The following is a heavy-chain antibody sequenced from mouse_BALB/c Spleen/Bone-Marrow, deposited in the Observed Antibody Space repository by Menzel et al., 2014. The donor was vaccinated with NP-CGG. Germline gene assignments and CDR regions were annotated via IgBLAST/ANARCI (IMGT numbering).Heavy chain of an antibody. CDR1: GFTFSNYW. CDR2: IRLKSNNYAT. Sequence: EAKVVESGGGLVQPGGSMKLSCVASGFTFSNYWMNWVRQSPEKGLEWVAEIRLKSNNYATHYAESVKGRFTVSRDDSTSSVYLQMNHLGAEDTGIYYCTRRGNYFYFDYWGQGTTLTVSS. V-gene: IGHV6-6*02. D-gene: IGHD2-1*01. J-gene: IGHJ2*01. CDR3: TRRGNYFYFDY.